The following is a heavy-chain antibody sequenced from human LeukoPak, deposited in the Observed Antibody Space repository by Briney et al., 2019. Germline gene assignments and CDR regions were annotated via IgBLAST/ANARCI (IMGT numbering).Heavy chain of an antibody. CDR2: ISSSGSTI. D-gene: IGHD4-23*01. CDR3: AKDGSGANSDYFDY. Sequence: KPGGSLRLSCAASGFTFSDYYMSWIRQAPGKGLEWVSYISSSGSTIYYADSVKGRFTISRDNAKNSLYLQMNSLRPEDTALYYCAKDGSGANSDYFDYWGQGTLVTVSS. J-gene: IGHJ4*02. V-gene: IGHV3-11*01. CDR1: GFTFSDYY.